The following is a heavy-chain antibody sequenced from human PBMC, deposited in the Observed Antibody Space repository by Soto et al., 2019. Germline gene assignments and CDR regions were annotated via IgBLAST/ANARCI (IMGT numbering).Heavy chain of an antibody. CDR2: ISYDGSNK. J-gene: IGHJ3*02. Sequence: AGWSLRLSCAASGFTFSSYAMHWVRQAPGKGLEWVAVISYDGSNKYYADSVKGRFTISRDNSKNTLYLQMNSLRAEDTAVYYCARESSGYYYSNAFDIWGQGTMVTVSS. D-gene: IGHD3-22*01. CDR3: ARESSGYYYSNAFDI. CDR1: GFTFSSYA. V-gene: IGHV3-30-3*01.